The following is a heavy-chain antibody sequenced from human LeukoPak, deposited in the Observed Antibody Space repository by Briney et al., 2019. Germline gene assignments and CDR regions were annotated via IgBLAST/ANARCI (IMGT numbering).Heavy chain of an antibody. CDR2: ISAYNGNT. CDR1: GYTFTSYG. Sequence: GASVKVSCKASGYTFTSYGISWVRQAPGQGLEWMGWISAYNGNTNYAQKLQGRVTMTTDTSTSTAYMELSSLRSEDTAVYYCARSVEGGADTGGPFDYWGQGTLVTVSS. J-gene: IGHJ4*02. CDR3: ARSVEGGADTGGPFDY. V-gene: IGHV1-18*01. D-gene: IGHD1-26*01.